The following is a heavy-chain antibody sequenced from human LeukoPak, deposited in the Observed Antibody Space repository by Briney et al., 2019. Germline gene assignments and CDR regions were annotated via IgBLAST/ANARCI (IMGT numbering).Heavy chain of an antibody. CDR2: IIPILGIA. CDR3: ARVRRLGELFFDY. D-gene: IGHD3-10*01. Sequence: GASVKVSCKASGGTFSSYAISWVRQAPGQELEWMGRIIPILGIANDAQKFQGRVTITADKSTSTAYMELSRLRSEDTAVYYCARVRRLGELFFDYWGQGTLVTVSS. J-gene: IGHJ4*02. V-gene: IGHV1-69*04. CDR1: GGTFSSYA.